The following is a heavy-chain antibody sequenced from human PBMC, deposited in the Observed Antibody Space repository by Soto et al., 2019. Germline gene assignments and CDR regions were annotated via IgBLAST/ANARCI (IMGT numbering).Heavy chain of an antibody. Sequence: PSETLSLTCTVSGGSISSYYWSWIRQPPGKGLEWIGYIYYSGSTNYNPSLKSRVTISVDTSKNQFSLKLSSVTAADTAVYYCARVGGDIEANWFYPWGQGTVVTVSS. J-gene: IGHJ5*02. D-gene: IGHD2-15*01. CDR1: GGSISSYY. V-gene: IGHV4-59*08. CDR3: ARVGGDIEANWFYP. CDR2: IYYSGST.